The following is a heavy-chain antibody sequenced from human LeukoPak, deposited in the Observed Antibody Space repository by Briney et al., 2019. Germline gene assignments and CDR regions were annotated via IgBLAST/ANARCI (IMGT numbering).Heavy chain of an antibody. V-gene: IGHV4-61*02. Sequence: SETLSLTCTVSGGSISSGSYYWSWIRQPAGKGLEWIGRIYTSGSTNYNPSLKSRVTLSVDTSKNQFSLKLSSVTAADTAVYYCARVPMIRRWEFDYWGQGTLVTVSS. D-gene: IGHD3-10*01. CDR3: ARVPMIRRWEFDY. CDR2: IYTSGST. J-gene: IGHJ4*02. CDR1: GGSISSGSYY.